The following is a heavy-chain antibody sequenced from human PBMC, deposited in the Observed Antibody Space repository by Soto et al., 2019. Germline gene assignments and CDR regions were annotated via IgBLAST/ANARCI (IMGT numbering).Heavy chain of an antibody. Sequence: SETLSLTCTVSGGSISSSSYYWGWIRQPPGKGLEWIGSIYYSGSTYYNPSLKSRVTISVDTSKNQFSLKLSSVTAADTAVYYCARHNRAAGSIDYWGQGTLVTVSS. D-gene: IGHD6-13*01. CDR3: ARHNRAAGSIDY. CDR1: GGSISSSSYY. V-gene: IGHV4-39*01. J-gene: IGHJ4*02. CDR2: IYYSGST.